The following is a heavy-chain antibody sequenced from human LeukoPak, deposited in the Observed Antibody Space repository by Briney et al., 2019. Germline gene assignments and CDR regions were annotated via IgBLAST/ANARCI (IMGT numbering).Heavy chain of an antibody. CDR3: AKGSSGYFVDL. CDR2: ISNDGGGT. J-gene: IGHJ5*02. D-gene: IGHD3-22*01. Sequence: GGSLRLSCAASGFIFNNYGLIWVRQAPGKGLEWVSAISNDGGGTNYAGFVKGRFTISRDNSKNTLFLQMNSLRAEDTALYYCAKGSSGYFVDLWGQGTLVTVSS. CDR1: GFIFNNYG. V-gene: IGHV3-23*01.